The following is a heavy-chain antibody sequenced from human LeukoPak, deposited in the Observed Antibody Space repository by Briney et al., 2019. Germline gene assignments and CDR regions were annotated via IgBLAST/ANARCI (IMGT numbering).Heavy chain of an antibody. D-gene: IGHD1-26*01. V-gene: IGHV4-59*01. CDR3: ARLIVGTTNYYYYMDV. CDR1: GGSISSYY. CDR2: IYYSGST. Sequence: SETLSLTCTVSGGSISSYYWSWIRQPPGKGLEWIGYIYYSGSTNYNPSLKSRVTISVDTSKNQFSLKLSSVTAADTAVYYCARLIVGTTNYYYYMDVWGKGTTVTVSS. J-gene: IGHJ6*03.